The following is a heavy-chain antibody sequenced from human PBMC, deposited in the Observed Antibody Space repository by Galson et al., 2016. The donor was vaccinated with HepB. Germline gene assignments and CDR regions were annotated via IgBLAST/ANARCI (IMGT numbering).Heavy chain of an antibody. CDR2: IKSKTAGGTT. D-gene: IGHD7-27*01. J-gene: IGHJ5*02. CDR3: TTDYPGLGIEGDWFDP. Sequence: SLRLSCAASGLTFSDAWMRWVRQAPGRGLEWVGRIKSKTAGGTTDLAAPVKGRFTISRDDSKSTLYLQMNSLKTEDTAVYYCTTDYPGLGIEGDWFDPWGQGTLVIVSS. CDR1: GLTFSDAW. V-gene: IGHV3-15*01.